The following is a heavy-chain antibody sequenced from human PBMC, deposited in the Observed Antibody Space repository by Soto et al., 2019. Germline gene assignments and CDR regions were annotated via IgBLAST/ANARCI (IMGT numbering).Heavy chain of an antibody. CDR1: GYTFTKYA. CDR2: ISAYNGNT. V-gene: IGHV1-18*01. Sequence: ASVKVSCKASGYTFTKYALHWVRQAPGQGLEWMGWISAYNGNTNYAQKLQGRVTMTTDTSTSTAYMELRSLRSDDTAVYYCARDNFGLYYDILTGYYRPPYYYYGMDVWGQGTTVTVSS. CDR3: ARDNFGLYYDILTGYYRPPYYYYGMDV. D-gene: IGHD3-9*01. J-gene: IGHJ6*02.